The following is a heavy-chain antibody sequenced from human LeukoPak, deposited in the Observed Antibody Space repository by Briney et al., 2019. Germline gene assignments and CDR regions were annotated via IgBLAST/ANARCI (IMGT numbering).Heavy chain of an antibody. CDR1: GYRFTSYW. CDR3: ARLDSSSWSDDY. CDR2: IYAGDSDT. V-gene: IGHV5-51*01. J-gene: IGHJ4*02. Sequence: GESLKISCKGSGYRFTSYWIGWVRQMPGKGLEWMGIIYAGDSDTRYSPSFQGQVTISADKSISTAYLQWSSLKASDTAMYYCARLDSSSWSDDYWGREPWSPSPQ. D-gene: IGHD6-13*01.